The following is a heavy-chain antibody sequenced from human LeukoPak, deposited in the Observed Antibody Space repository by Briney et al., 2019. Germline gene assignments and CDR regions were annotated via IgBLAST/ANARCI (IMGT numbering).Heavy chain of an antibody. V-gene: IGHV4-34*01. D-gene: IGHD6-19*01. Sequence: SETLSLTCSVYGGSFSGYYWSWIRQPPGKGLEWIGEINHSGSTNYNPSLKSRVTISVDRSKNQFSLKLSSVTAADTAVYYCARTGSVVAGTPYYYYGMDVWGQGTTVTVSS. CDR2: INHSGST. J-gene: IGHJ6*02. CDR1: GGSFSGYY. CDR3: ARTGSVVAGTPYYYYGMDV.